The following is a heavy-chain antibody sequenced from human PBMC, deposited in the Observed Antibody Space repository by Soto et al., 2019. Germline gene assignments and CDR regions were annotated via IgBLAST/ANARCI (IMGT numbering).Heavy chain of an antibody. CDR2: IYYSGRT. D-gene: IGHD2-21*02. CDR1: GESISSSSYY. Sequence: ASETLSLTCIVSGESISSSSYYWGWIRQPPGKGLEWIGSIYYSGRTYYNPSFKSRVTISIDTSKNQFSLKLSSVTATDTAVYYGARQRTTVVTQAYFDHWGQGAPVTVYS. J-gene: IGHJ4*02. V-gene: IGHV4-39*01. CDR3: ARQRTTVVTQAYFDH.